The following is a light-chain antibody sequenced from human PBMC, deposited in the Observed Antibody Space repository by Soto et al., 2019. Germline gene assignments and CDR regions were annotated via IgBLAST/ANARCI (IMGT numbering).Light chain of an antibody. CDR2: EVS. Sequence: QSVLTQPASMSRSPGQSITISCTGTRSDIGSYTFVSWYQHHPGKAPKLLISEVSYRPSGISDRFFGSKAANAAALTISGLQAEGEADYFCSADKTTTTPPPLVCGSGTKVTVL. CDR1: RSDIGSYTF. CDR3: SADKTTTTPPPLV. V-gene: IGLV2-14*01. J-gene: IGLJ1*01.